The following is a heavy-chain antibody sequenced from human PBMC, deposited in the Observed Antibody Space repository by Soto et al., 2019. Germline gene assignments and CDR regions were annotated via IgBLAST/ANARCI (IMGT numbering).Heavy chain of an antibody. V-gene: IGHV4-59*01. CDR3: AREAPAGLDY. Sequence: SETLSLTCTVSGGSISSYYWSWIRQPPGKGLEWIGYIYYSGSTNYNPSLKSRVTISVDTSKNQFSLKLSSVTAADTAVYYCAREAPAGLDYWGQGTLVTVSS. CDR2: IYYSGST. J-gene: IGHJ4*02. CDR1: GGSISSYY.